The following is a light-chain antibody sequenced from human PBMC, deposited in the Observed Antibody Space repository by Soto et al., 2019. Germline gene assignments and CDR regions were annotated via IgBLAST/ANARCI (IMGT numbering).Light chain of an antibody. CDR2: AAS. Sequence: DIQMTQSPSYLSASVGDRVTITCRASQGISNYLAWYQQKPGKVPKTLIYAASTLQSGVPSRFSGSGSGTDFTLNISSLQPEDLASYYCQKYNTALETVGPGTKVDIK. CDR3: QKYNTALET. V-gene: IGKV1-27*01. CDR1: QGISNY. J-gene: IGKJ3*01.